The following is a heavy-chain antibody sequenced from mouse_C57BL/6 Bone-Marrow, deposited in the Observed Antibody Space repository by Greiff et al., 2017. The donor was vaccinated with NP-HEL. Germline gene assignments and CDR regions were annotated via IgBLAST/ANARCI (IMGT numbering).Heavy chain of an antibody. Sequence: EVQVVESGGGLVQPKESLKITCAASGFSFTTYAMNWVRQAPGKGLEWVARIRSKSNNYATSYADSVQDRFTIARYDSESMLYMQMNNLKTEDTAMYYCVRLFDYWGQGTTLTVSS. CDR3: VRLFDY. D-gene: IGHD2-2*01. J-gene: IGHJ2*01. CDR1: GFSFTTYA. CDR2: IRSKSNNYAT. V-gene: IGHV10-1*01.